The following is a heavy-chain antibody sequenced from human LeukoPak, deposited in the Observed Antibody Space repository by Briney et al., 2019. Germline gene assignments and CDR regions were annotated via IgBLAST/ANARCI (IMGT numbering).Heavy chain of an antibody. CDR1: GGSISSGDYY. D-gene: IGHD4-17*01. CDR3: ARDRGTTSAFDI. CDR2: IYYSGST. J-gene: IGHJ3*02. V-gene: IGHV4-30-4*08. Sequence: SQTLSLTCIVSGGSISSGDYYWSWIRQPPGKGLEWIGYIYYSGSTYYNPSLKSRVTISIDTSKNQFSLKLSSVTAADTAVYYCARDRGTTSAFDIWGQGTMVTVSS.